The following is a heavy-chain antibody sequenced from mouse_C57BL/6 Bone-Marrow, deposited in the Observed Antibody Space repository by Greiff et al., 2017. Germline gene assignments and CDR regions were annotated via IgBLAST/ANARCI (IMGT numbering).Heavy chain of an antibody. CDR3: KGTVVAKEFDY. Sequence: DVMLVESGGGLVQPGGSMKLSCAASGFTFSDAWMDWVRQSPEKGLEWVAEIRNKANNHATYYAESVKGRFTISRDDSKSSVYLQMNSLRAEDTGIYYCKGTVVAKEFDYWGQGTTLTVSS. J-gene: IGHJ2*01. D-gene: IGHD1-1*01. CDR1: GFTFSDAW. CDR2: IRNKANNHAT. V-gene: IGHV6-6*01.